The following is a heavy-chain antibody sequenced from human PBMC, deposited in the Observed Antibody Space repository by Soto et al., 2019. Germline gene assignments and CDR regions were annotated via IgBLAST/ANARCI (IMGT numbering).Heavy chain of an antibody. V-gene: IGHV4-59*01. CDR1: GGSISSYY. J-gene: IGHJ4*02. D-gene: IGHD3-9*01. CDR2: IYYSGST. Sequence: SETLSLTCTVSGGSISSYYWSWIRQPPGKGLEWIGYIYYSGSTNYNPSLKSRVTISVDTSKNQFSLKLSSVTAADTAVYYCARDRLYYDILTGYYTSYFDYWGQGTLVTVSS. CDR3: ARDRLYYDILTGYYTSYFDY.